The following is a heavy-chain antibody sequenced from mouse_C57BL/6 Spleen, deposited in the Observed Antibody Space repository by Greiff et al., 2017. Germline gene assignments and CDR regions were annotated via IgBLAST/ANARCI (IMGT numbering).Heavy chain of an antibody. CDR3: ARHPPYYCGSSSRDYFDY. Sequence: EVMLVESGGDLVKPGGSLKLSCAASGFTFSSYGMSWVRQTPDKRLEWVATISSGGSYTYYPDSVKGRFTISRDNAKNTLYLQMSSLKSEDTAMYYCARHPPYYCGSSSRDYFDYWGQGTTLTVSS. V-gene: IGHV5-6*01. D-gene: IGHD1-1*01. CDR2: ISSGGSYT. J-gene: IGHJ2*01. CDR1: GFTFSSYG.